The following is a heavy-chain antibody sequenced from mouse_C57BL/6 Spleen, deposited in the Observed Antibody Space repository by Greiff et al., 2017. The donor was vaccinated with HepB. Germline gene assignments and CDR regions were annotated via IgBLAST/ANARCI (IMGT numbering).Heavy chain of an antibody. CDR3: ARFGTTVGYFDV. CDR2: IYPGSGNT. D-gene: IGHD1-1*01. J-gene: IGHJ1*03. V-gene: IGHV1-66*01. CDR1: GYSFTSYY. Sequence: QVQLKESGPELVKPGASVKISCKASGYSFTSYYIHWVKQRPGQGLEWIGWIYPGSGNTKYNEKFKGKATLTADTSSSTAYMQLSSLTSEDSAVYYCARFGTTVGYFDVWGTGTTVTVSS.